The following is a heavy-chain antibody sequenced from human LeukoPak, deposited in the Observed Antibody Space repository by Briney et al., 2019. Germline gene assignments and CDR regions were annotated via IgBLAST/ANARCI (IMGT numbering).Heavy chain of an antibody. J-gene: IGHJ4*02. CDR3: AKDRETTASGTFVY. D-gene: IGHD1-1*01. CDR1: GFTFNNYG. Sequence: GGSLRLSCAASGFTFNNYGMHYVRQAPGKGLEWVAVISDDGRNKKYADSVRGRFTISRDDSNNTLYLQMNSLRAEDTGVYYCAKDRETTASGTFVYWGQGTLVTVSS. V-gene: IGHV3-30*18. CDR2: ISDDGRNK.